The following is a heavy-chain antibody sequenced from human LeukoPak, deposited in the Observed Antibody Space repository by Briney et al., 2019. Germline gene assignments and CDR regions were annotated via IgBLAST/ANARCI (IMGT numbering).Heavy chain of an antibody. Sequence: QSGGSLRLSCAASGFTFSHYAMTWVRQGPGERLEWVSSITDNGINTYYIDSVKGRFTMSRDNSKDTLYLQMTSLRADDSALYYCARAPYPSCNDASCYPLDYWGQGTLVTVSS. CDR2: ITDNGINT. J-gene: IGHJ4*02. D-gene: IGHD2-15*01. V-gene: IGHV3-23*01. CDR3: ARAPYPSCNDASCYPLDY. CDR1: GFTFSHYA.